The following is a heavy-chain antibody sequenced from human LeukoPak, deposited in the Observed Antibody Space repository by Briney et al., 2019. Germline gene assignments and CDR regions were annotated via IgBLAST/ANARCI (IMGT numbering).Heavy chain of an antibody. CDR2: ISSSGSTI. CDR3: ARPAYCGGNCYYFPDY. J-gene: IGHJ4*02. V-gene: IGHV3-11*04. Sequence: GGSLRLSCAASGFTFSDYYMSWIRQAPGKGLEWVSYISSSGSTIYYADSVKGRFTISWDNAKNSLYLQMNSLRAEDTAVYYCARPAYCGGNCYYFPDYWGQGTLVTVSS. D-gene: IGHD2-21*02. CDR1: GFTFSDYY.